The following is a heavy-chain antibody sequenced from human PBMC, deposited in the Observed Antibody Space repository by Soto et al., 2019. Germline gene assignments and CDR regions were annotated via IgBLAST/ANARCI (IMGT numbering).Heavy chain of an antibody. V-gene: IGHV1-69*13. Sequence: SVKVSCKASGGTFSSYAISWVRQAPGQGLEWMGGIIPTFGTANYAQKFQGRVTITADESTSTAYMELSSLRSEDTAVYYCARGYNWNDWVRHDAFDIWGQGTMVTVSS. D-gene: IGHD1-20*01. CDR2: IIPTFGTA. CDR3: ARGYNWNDWVRHDAFDI. CDR1: GGTFSSYA. J-gene: IGHJ3*02.